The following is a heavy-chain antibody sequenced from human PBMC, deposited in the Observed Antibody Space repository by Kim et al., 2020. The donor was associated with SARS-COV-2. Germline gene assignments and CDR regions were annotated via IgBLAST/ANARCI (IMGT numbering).Heavy chain of an antibody. Sequence: SETLSLTCTVSGGSISSYYWSWIRQPPGKGLEWIGYIYYSGSTNYNPSLKSRVTISVDTSKNQFSLKLSSVTAADTAVYYCARDPTVFWSGFMDVWGQGT. D-gene: IGHD3-3*01. CDR1: GGSISSYY. J-gene: IGHJ6*02. CDR2: IYYSGST. CDR3: ARDPTVFWSGFMDV. V-gene: IGHV4-59*13.